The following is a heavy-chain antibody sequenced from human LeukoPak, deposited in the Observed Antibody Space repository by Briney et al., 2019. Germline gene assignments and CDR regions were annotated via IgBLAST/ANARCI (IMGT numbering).Heavy chain of an antibody. J-gene: IGHJ4*02. CDR2: ISGSGGST. Sequence: GGSLRLSCAASGFTFSSYAMNWVRQAPGKGLEWVSAISGSGGSTDYADSVKGRFTISRDNSKNTLYLQMNRLRAEDTAVYYCAGENFAAAVGVTFDYWGQGTLVTVSS. V-gene: IGHV3-23*01. D-gene: IGHD1-26*01. CDR1: GFTFSSYA. CDR3: AGENFAAAVGVTFDY.